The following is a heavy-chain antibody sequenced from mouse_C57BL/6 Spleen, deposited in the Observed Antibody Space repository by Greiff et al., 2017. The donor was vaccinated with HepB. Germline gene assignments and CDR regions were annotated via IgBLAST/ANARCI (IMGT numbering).Heavy chain of an antibody. CDR3: AKVYGSSYFDY. CDR2: IYPGDGDT. D-gene: IGHD1-1*01. J-gene: IGHJ2*01. V-gene: IGHV1-82*01. CDR1: GYAFSSSW. Sequence: QVQLQQSGPELVKPGASVKISCKASGYAFSSSWMNWVKQRPGKGLEWIGRIYPGDGDTNYNGKFKGKATMTEDKSSSTAYMQLSSLTSEDSAVYFCAKVYGSSYFDYWGQGTTLTVSS.